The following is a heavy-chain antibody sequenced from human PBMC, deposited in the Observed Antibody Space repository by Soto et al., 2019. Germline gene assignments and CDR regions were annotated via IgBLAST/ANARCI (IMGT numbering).Heavy chain of an antibody. CDR3: TKRRNVLRFLEGSSGREV. Sequence: GGSLRLSCAASGFTFSNYGMHWVRQAPGKGLEWVAFISDDGSNKYYADSMKGRFTMSRDNSKSTLYLQMSSLRVEDTAVYYCTKRRNVLRFLEGSSGREVWGQGTTVTV. D-gene: IGHD3-3*01. V-gene: IGHV3-30*18. J-gene: IGHJ6*02. CDR1: GFTFSNYG. CDR2: ISDDGSNK.